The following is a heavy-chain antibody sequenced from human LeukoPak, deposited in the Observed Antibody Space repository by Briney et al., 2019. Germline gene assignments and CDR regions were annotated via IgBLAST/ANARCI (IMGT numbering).Heavy chain of an antibody. V-gene: IGHV3-23*01. CDR3: AKASFHHAFDI. J-gene: IGHJ3*02. CDR2: ISGSGDST. CDR1: GFPFSNYA. Sequence: GGSLRLSCAASGFPFSNYAMSWVRQAPGKGLEWVSAISGSGDSTYYTDSVKGRFTFSRDNSKNTLYLEMNSLRVEDTAVYYCAKASFHHAFDIWGQGTMVTVSS. D-gene: IGHD2/OR15-2a*01.